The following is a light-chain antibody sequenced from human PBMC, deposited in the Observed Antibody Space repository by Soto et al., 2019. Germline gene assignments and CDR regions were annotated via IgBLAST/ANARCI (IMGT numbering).Light chain of an antibody. CDR2: DVS. CDR1: QSISNW. J-gene: IGKJ1*01. V-gene: IGKV1-5*01. CDR3: QQYNSYSWT. Sequence: DIKMNQSPSTLSASVGDRVTITCRASQSISNWLAWYQQKPGKAPTLLIYDVSRLESGVPSRFSGSGSGTEFTLTINSLQPDDFATYYCQQYNSYSWTFGQGTKVDI.